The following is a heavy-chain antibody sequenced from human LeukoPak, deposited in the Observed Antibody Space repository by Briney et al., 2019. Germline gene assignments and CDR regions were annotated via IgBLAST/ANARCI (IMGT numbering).Heavy chain of an antibody. CDR3: ARKDTAMAHFDY. CDR1: GGSISSYY. J-gene: IGHJ4*02. Sequence: ASETLSLTCTVSGGSISSYYWSWIRQPAGKGLEWIGRIYTCGSTNYNPSLKSRVTISVDTSKNQFSLKLSSVTAADTAVYYCARKDTAMAHFDYWGQGTLVTVSS. D-gene: IGHD5-18*01. CDR2: IYTCGST. V-gene: IGHV4-4*07.